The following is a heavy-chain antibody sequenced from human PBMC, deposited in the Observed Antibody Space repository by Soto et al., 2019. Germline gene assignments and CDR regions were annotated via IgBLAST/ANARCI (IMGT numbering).Heavy chain of an antibody. CDR3: VKDMGALVRGVTWGAFDI. Sequence: EVQLVESGGGLVQPGRSLRLSCAPSGFTFDDFAMHWVRQAPGKGLEWVSGISWNSDNIAYADSVRGRFTISRDNAKNSLYLQMNSLRDEDTALYYCVKDMGALVRGVTWGAFDIWGQGTMVTVSS. D-gene: IGHD3-10*01. V-gene: IGHV3-9*01. J-gene: IGHJ3*02. CDR2: ISWNSDNI. CDR1: GFTFDDFA.